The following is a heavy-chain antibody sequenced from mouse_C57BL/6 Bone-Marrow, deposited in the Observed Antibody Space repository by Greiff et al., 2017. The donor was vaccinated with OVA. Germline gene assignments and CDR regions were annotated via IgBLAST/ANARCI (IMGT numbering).Heavy chain of an antibody. CDR1: GFNIKDDY. V-gene: IGHV14-4*01. CDR2: IDPENGDT. D-gene: IGHD2-3*01. Sequence: VQLQQSGAELVRPGASVKLSCTASGFNIKDDYMHWVKQRPEQGLEWIGWIDPENGDTEYASKFQGKATITADTSSNTAYLQLSSLTSEDTAVHYCTIRWLMDFDYWGQGTTLTVSS. J-gene: IGHJ2*01. CDR3: TIRWLMDFDY.